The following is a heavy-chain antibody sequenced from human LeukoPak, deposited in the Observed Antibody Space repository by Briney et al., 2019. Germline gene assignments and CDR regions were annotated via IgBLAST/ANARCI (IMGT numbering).Heavy chain of an antibody. J-gene: IGHJ4*02. CDR2: IDSSSKTI. CDR1: GFTLRTYS. V-gene: IGHV3-48*02. CDR3: ARGPRRGDDSSGYYSWDFDY. Sequence: GGSLRLSCAASGFTLRTYSMNWVRQAPGKGLEWVSYIDSSSKTIYYADSVKGRFTISRDNAKNSLFLQMNSLRDGDTAVYYCARGPRRGDDSSGYYSWDFDYWGQGTLVTVSS. D-gene: IGHD3-22*01.